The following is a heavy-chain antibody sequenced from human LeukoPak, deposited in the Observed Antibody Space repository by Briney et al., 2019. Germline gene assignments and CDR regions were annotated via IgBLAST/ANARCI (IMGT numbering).Heavy chain of an antibody. Sequence: PSETLSLTCTVSGGSISSSSYYWGWIRQPPGKGLEWIGSIYYSGSTYYDPSLKSRVTISVDTSKNQFSLKLSSVTAADTAVYYCARLGDYVWGSYREWGQGTLVTVSS. J-gene: IGHJ4*02. V-gene: IGHV4-39*01. CDR1: GGSISSSSYY. D-gene: IGHD3-16*02. CDR3: ARLGDYVWGSYRE. CDR2: IYYSGST.